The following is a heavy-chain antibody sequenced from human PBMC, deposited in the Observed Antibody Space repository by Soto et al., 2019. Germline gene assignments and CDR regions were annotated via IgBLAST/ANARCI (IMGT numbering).Heavy chain of an antibody. J-gene: IGHJ4*02. D-gene: IGHD1-26*01. CDR2: ISWNSGYI. Sequence: EVQLVESGGGLVQPGRSLRLSCAASGFTFEDYAMHWVRQAPGKGLEWVSGISWNSGYIGYADSVKGRFTISRDNAKNSVRLQMDSLRDEDTALYYCAKVKHSRIVGATDPWFDNWGQGTLVTVS. CDR3: AKVKHSRIVGATDPWFDN. V-gene: IGHV3-9*01. CDR1: GFTFEDYA.